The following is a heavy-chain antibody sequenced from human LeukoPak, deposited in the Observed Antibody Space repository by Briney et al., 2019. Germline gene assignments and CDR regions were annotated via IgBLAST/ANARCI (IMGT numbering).Heavy chain of an antibody. J-gene: IGHJ4*02. Sequence: SGGSLRLSCTASGFNFGIYGMHWVRQAPGKGLEWVAVMWDDGTNEYYVESVKGRFTISRDNAKNSLYLQMNSLRVEDTAVYYCARGGSSGSMIYWGQGTLVTVSS. CDR1: GFNFGIYG. D-gene: IGHD3-22*01. CDR3: ARGGSSGSMIY. V-gene: IGHV3-33*01. CDR2: MWDDGTNE.